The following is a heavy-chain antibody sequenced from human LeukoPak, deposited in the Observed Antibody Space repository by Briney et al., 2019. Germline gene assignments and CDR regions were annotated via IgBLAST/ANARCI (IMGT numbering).Heavy chain of an antibody. J-gene: IGHJ4*02. D-gene: IGHD1-14*01. CDR2: IHHGGST. Sequence: SQTLSLTCTVSGGSISSGGYYWSWIRQPPGKGLEWIGYIHHGGSTYYIPSLESGVTMSVDTSKNQFSLKLSSVTAADTAGYYCASASRTGPYYFDYWGQGTLVTVSS. CDR3: ASASRTGPYYFDY. CDR1: GGSISSGGYY. V-gene: IGHV4-30-2*01.